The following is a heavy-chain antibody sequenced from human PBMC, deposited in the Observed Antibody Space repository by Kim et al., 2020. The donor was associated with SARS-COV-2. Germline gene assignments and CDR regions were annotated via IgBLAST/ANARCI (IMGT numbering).Heavy chain of an antibody. Sequence: GGSLRLSCSASGFTFSSHIMYWVRQAPGKGLEYVSAISSNGDSTYYADSVKGRFTISRDNSKNTMYLQVNSLRAEDTAVYYCVKVFGRGAASCYSDWGQGTLVTVSS. CDR1: GFTFSSHI. CDR3: VKVFGRGAASCYSD. J-gene: IGHJ4*02. D-gene: IGHD2-15*01. V-gene: IGHV3-64D*06. CDR2: ISSNGDST.